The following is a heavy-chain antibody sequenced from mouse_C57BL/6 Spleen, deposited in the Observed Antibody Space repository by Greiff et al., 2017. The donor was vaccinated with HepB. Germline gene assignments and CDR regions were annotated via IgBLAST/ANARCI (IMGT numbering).Heavy chain of an antibody. J-gene: IGHJ2*01. CDR1: GYAFSSSW. D-gene: IGHD1-1*01. CDR2: IYPGDGDT. V-gene: IGHV1-82*01. Sequence: VQGVESGPELVKPGASVKISCKASGYAFSSSWMNWVKQRPGKGLEWIGRIYPGDGDTNYNGKFKGKATLTADKSSSTAYMQLSSLTSEDSAVYFCARGGYGSSLFDYWGQGTTLTVSS. CDR3: ARGGYGSSLFDY.